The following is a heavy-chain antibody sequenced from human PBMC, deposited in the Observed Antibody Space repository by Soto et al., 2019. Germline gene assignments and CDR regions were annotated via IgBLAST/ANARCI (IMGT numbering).Heavy chain of an antibody. CDR2: ISFSSTNI. D-gene: IGHD7-27*01. CDR1: GFTFSSYT. Sequence: EVQLVESGGGLVRPRESLRLSCAASGFTFSSYTMTWVRQAPGKGLEWVSSISFSSTNIHYADSVKGRFTISRDNAKNSLYLQMNSLRVEDTAVYYCARGAGDLPYWGQGTLVTVSS. CDR3: ARGAGDLPY. J-gene: IGHJ4*02. V-gene: IGHV3-21*01.